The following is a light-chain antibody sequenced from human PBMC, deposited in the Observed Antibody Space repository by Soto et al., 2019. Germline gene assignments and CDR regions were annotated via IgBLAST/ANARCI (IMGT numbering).Light chain of an antibody. J-gene: IGKJ2*01. CDR3: QQYYSYPYT. V-gene: IGKV1-8*01. CDR1: QGISSY. CDR2: DAS. Sequence: AIRMTQSPSSFSASTGDRVTITCRVSQGISSYLAWYQQKPGKAPKLLIYDASTLQSGVPSRFSGSGSGTDFTLTISCLQSEDFATYCCQQYYSYPYTFGQGTQLEIK.